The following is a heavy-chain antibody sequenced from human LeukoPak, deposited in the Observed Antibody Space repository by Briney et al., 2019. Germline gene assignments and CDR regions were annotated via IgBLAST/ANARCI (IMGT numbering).Heavy chain of an antibody. V-gene: IGHV4-31*03. CDR1: GGSISSGGYY. J-gene: IGHJ3*02. Sequence: PSQTLSLTCTASGGSISSGGYYWSWIRQHPGKGLEWIGYIYYSGSTYYNPSLKSRVTISVDTSKNQFSLKLSSVTAVDTAVYYCAREVGRYCSSTSCYDDAFDIWGQGTMVTVSS. CDR2: IYYSGST. CDR3: AREVGRYCSSTSCYDDAFDI. D-gene: IGHD2-2*01.